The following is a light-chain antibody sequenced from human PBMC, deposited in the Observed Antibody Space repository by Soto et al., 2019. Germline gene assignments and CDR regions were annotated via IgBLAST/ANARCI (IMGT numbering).Light chain of an antibody. CDR2: WAS. Sequence: DIVVTQSPDSLAVSLGEMATINCKSSQSVFNRSNNKNYLAWYQQKPGQPPKLLIYWASTRESGVTDRFSGSGSVTDFTLTISSLQAEDGEIYYCHHYHGTPALTSGVGTKVEIK. J-gene: IGKJ4*01. CDR3: HHYHGTPALT. V-gene: IGKV4-1*01. CDR1: QSVFNRSNNKNY.